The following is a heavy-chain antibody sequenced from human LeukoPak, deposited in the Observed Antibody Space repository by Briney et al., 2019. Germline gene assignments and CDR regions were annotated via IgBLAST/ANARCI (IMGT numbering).Heavy chain of an antibody. CDR1: GFTFGDYA. Sequence: PGRSLRLSCTASGFTFGDYAMSWVRQAPGKGLEWVGFIRSKAYGGTTEYAASVKGRFTISRDDSKSIAYLQMNSLKTEDTAVYYCTRGEYSSSWYGTDYYYMDVWGKGTTVTVSS. J-gene: IGHJ6*03. D-gene: IGHD6-13*01. CDR2: IRSKAYGGTT. CDR3: TRGEYSSSWYGTDYYYMDV. V-gene: IGHV3-49*04.